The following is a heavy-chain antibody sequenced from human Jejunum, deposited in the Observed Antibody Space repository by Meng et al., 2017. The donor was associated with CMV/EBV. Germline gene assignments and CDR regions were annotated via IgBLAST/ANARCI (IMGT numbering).Heavy chain of an antibody. J-gene: IGHJ4*02. CDR1: GFSCSDHH. CDR2: IRNKANSYTT. Sequence: EEQLVEAXXGWVQXGGSLRLPXAGSGFSCSDHHMDWVRQAPGKGLEWVGRIRNKANSYTTEYAASVKGRFTISRDDSKNSLYLQMNSLKTEDTAVYYCARSPVGAPPFDHWGQGPLVTVSS. V-gene: IGHV3-72*01. CDR3: ARSPVGAPPFDH. D-gene: IGHD1-26*01.